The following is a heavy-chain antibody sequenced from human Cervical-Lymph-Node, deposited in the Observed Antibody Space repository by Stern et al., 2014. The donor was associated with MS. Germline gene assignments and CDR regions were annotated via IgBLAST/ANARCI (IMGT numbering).Heavy chain of an antibody. J-gene: IGHJ3*02. Sequence: EVKLVESGGGLVQPGGSLRLSCAASGFTLSDRYMDWVRQSPGTGLEMDGLSRDKANGGSTVDASHDNSRLTIARHESKNSLYLQMNSLLTEDTAVYYCTRDKGGPGAFEIWGQGTVVAVSS. V-gene: IGHV3-72*01. CDR1: GFTLSDRY. CDR3: TRDKGGPGAFEI. CDR2: SRDKANGGST.